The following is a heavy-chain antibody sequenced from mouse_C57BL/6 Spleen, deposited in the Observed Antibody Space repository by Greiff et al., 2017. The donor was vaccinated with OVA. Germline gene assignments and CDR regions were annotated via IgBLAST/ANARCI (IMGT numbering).Heavy chain of an antibody. CDR2: ISYDGSN. Sequence: EVQLQESGPGLVKPSQSLSLTCSVTGYSITSGYYWNWIRQFPGNKLEWMGYISYDGSNNYNPSLKNRISITRDTSKNQFFLKLNSVTTEDTATYYCARTDDYDGIGYWGQGTTLTVSS. J-gene: IGHJ2*01. D-gene: IGHD2-4*01. CDR3: ARTDDYDGIGY. V-gene: IGHV3-6*01. CDR1: GYSITSGYY.